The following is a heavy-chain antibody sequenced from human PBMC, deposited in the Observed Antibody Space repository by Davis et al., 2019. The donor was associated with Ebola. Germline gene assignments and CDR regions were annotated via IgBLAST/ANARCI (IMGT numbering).Heavy chain of an antibody. Sequence: PSETLSLTCTVSGGSISSGGYYWSWIRQHPGKGLEWIGRIYTSGSTNYNPSLKSRVTMSVDTSKNQFSLKLSSVTAADTAVYYCARADPAAGTGWFDPWGQGTLVTVSS. CDR3: ARADPAAGTGWFDP. V-gene: IGHV4-61*02. D-gene: IGHD6-13*01. J-gene: IGHJ5*02. CDR1: GGSISSGGYY. CDR2: IYTSGST.